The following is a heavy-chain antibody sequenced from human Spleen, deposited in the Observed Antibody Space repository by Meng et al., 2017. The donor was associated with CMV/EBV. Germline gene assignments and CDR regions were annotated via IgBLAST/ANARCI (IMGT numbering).Heavy chain of an antibody. CDR3: ARGLDISSAGKLFDY. D-gene: IGHD3-3*02. Sequence: GESLKISCAASGFTFSSYAMHWVRQAPGKGLEWVAVISYDGSNKYYADSVKVRFTISRDNAKNTLYLQLNSLRAEDTAVYYCARGLDISSAGKLFDYWGQGTLVTVSS. CDR2: ISYDGSNK. V-gene: IGHV3-30-3*01. J-gene: IGHJ4*02. CDR1: GFTFSSYA.